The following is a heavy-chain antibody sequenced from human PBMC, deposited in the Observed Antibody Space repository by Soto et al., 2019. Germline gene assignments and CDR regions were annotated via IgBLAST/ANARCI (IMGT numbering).Heavy chain of an antibody. Sequence: GSLRLSCAASGFTFTNAWMSWVRQAPGKGLEWVGRIKSKTDGGTTDYAAPVKGRFTISRDDSKNMLYLQMNSLKTEDTAVYYCTTARGTYGAEYFQHWGQGTLVTVSS. D-gene: IGHD4-17*01. V-gene: IGHV3-15*01. J-gene: IGHJ1*01. CDR3: TTARGTYGAEYFQH. CDR1: GFTFTNAW. CDR2: IKSKTDGGTT.